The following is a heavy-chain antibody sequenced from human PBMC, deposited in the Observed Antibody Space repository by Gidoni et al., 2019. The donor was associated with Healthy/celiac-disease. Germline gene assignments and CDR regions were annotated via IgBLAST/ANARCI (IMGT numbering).Heavy chain of an antibody. V-gene: IGHV3-53*01. D-gene: IGHD1-1*01. J-gene: IGHJ3*02. CDR2: IYSGGST. CDR1: AFNVSSND. Sequence: EVQLVESGGGLIQPGGSLRLSCAASAFNVSSNDMSWVRQAPGKGLEWVSVIYSGGSTYYADSVKGRFTISRDNSKNTLYLQMNSLRAEDTAVYYCARDSRVWNVVFDAFDIWGQGTMVTVSS. CDR3: ARDSRVWNVVFDAFDI.